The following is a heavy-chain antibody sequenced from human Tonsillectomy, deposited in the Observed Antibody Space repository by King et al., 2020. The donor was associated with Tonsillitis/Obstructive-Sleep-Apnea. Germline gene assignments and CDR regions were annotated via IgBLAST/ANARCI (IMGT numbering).Heavy chain of an antibody. Sequence: VQLVESGGGLVQPGGSLRLSCAASGFTFSSYAMSWVRQAPGKGLEWVSAISGSGGSTYYADSVKGRFTISRDNSKNTLYLQMNSLRAEDTAVYYCAKDLRDDCWSGYYSFTNCFDPWGQGTLVTVSS. J-gene: IGHJ5*02. CDR1: GFTFSSYA. V-gene: IGHV3-23*04. D-gene: IGHD3-3*01. CDR2: ISGSGGST. CDR3: AKDLRDDCWSGYYSFTNCFDP.